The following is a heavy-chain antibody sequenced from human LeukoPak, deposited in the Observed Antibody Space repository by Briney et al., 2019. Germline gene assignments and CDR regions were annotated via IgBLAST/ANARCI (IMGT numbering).Heavy chain of an antibody. J-gene: IGHJ4*02. V-gene: IGHV3-9*01. CDR1: GFSFGGYA. D-gene: IGHD2-2*02. CDR2: ISWNSGDI. CDR3: ARAIGVTCISTSCYSFDY. Sequence: PRGSLRLSCAASGFSFGGYALHWVRQAPGKGLEWVASISWNSGDIVHADSVKGRFTISRDNAKNSLYLQMDSLRTEDTALYYCARAIGVTCISTSCYSFDYWGQGTLVTVSS.